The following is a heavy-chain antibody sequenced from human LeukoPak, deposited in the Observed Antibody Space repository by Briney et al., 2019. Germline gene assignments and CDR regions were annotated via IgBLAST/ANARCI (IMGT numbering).Heavy chain of an antibody. CDR1: GFTFSSYS. D-gene: IGHD5-24*01. J-gene: IGHJ4*02. Sequence: GGSLRLSCAASGFTFSSYSMNWVRQAPGKGLEWVSYISSSSSTIYYADSVKGRFTISRDNAKNSLYLQMNSLRAEDTAVYYCARDRGLDHWGQGTLVTVSS. CDR3: ARDRGLDH. V-gene: IGHV3-48*01. CDR2: ISSSSSTI.